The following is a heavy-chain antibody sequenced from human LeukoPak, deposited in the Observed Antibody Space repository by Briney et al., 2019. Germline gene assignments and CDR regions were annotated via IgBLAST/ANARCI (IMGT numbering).Heavy chain of an antibody. V-gene: IGHV3-23*01. Sequence: GGSLRLSCAASGFTFSSYSMNWVRQAPGKGLEWVSSISGSGGSTYYADSVKGRFTISRDNSKNTLYLQMNSLRAEDTAVYYCAKETEVLRSAFDIWGQGTMVTVSS. CDR1: GFTFSSYS. D-gene: IGHD2/OR15-2a*01. CDR2: ISGSGGST. J-gene: IGHJ3*02. CDR3: AKETEVLRSAFDI.